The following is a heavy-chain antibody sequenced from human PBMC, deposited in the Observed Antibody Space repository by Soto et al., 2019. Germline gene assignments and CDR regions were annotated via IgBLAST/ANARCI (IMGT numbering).Heavy chain of an antibody. D-gene: IGHD3-10*01. CDR1: GFTFSDYY. CDR3: ARSPGRVISGFAYYIDV. Sequence: QVQLVESGGALVTPGGSLRLSCVASGFTFSDYYMSWIRQAPGKGLEWLSYSSSSGKTIYYADSVKGRFTISRDNSQNPVHLEMNSLGGDDTAVYYCARSPGRVISGFAYYIDVWGTGTTVTVSS. V-gene: IGHV3-11*01. J-gene: IGHJ6*03. CDR2: SSSSGKTI.